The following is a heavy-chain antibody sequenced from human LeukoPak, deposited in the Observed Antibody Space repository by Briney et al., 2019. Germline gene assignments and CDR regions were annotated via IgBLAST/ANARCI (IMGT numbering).Heavy chain of an antibody. CDR2: IYPGDSDT. CDR3: ARGGYCSGGSCYSYYYYGMDV. J-gene: IGHJ6*02. CDR1: GYSFTSYW. Sequence: GESLKISCKGSGYSFTSYWIGWVRQTPGKGLEWMGIIYPGDSDTRYSPSFQGQVTISADKSISTAYLQWSSLKASDTAMYYCARGGYCSGGSCYSYYYYGMDVWGQGTTVTVSS. D-gene: IGHD2-15*01. V-gene: IGHV5-51*01.